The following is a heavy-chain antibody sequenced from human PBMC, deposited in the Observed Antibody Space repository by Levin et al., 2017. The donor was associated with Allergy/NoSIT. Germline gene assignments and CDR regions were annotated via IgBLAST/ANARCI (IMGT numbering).Heavy chain of an antibody. J-gene: IGHJ6*02. CDR2: ISYNGNNE. D-gene: IGHD2-21*02. CDR3: AKDLSGVTEETYYYGMDV. Sequence: PGGSLRLSCVTSGFTFRSFGLHWVRQAPGKGLEWVAVISYNGNNEYYAGSVKGRFTISRDNSKNTLYLQMNSLRAEDTAVYYCAKDLSGVTEETYYYGMDVWGQGTTVTVSS. CDR1: GFTFRSFG. V-gene: IGHV3-30*18.